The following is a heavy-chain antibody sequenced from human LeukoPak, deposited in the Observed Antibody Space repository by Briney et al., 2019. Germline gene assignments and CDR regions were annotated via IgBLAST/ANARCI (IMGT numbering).Heavy chain of an antibody. CDR1: GFIFSNYW. CDR3: TITGGPTVTAFDL. Sequence: GGSLRLSCVASGFIFSNYWMSWVRQAPGEGLEWVANINHDGGDKNYVDSVKGRFTISRDNAKSSLYLQMNSLRVEDTAVYYCTITGGPTVTAFDLWGQGILVTVSS. V-gene: IGHV3-7*02. D-gene: IGHD4-17*01. J-gene: IGHJ4*02. CDR2: INHDGGDK.